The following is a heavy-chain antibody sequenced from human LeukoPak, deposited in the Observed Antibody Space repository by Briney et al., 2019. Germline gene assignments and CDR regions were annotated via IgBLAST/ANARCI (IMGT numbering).Heavy chain of an antibody. CDR3: ARHQISSGWSLYFDS. Sequence: SETLSLTCNVSGGSISDINYYWAWIRQPPGKGLEWIASVYYSGSTHYNPSLKSRVTISGDTSKNQFSLKVTSVTVADTAVFYCARHQISSGWSLYFDSWGQGILVTVSS. CDR2: VYYSGST. V-gene: IGHV4-39*07. J-gene: IGHJ4*02. D-gene: IGHD6-19*01. CDR1: GGSISDINYY.